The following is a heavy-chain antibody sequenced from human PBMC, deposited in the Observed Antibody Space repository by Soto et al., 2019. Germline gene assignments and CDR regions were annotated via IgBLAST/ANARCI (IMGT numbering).Heavy chain of an antibody. CDR2: ISGDGATT. D-gene: IGHD5-12*01. J-gene: IGHJ4*02. V-gene: IGHV3-23*01. CDR1: GFTFSSYA. CDR3: AKTRGYPYYFDY. Sequence: PGGSLRLSCAASGFTFSSYAMSWVRQAPGKGLEWVSAISGDGATTYYADSVKGRFTISRDNSKNTLYLQMNSLRAEDTAVYYCAKTRGYPYYFDYWGQCTLVTVSS.